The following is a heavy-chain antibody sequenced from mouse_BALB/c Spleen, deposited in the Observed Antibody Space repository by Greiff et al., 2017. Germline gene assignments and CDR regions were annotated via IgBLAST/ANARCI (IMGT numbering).Heavy chain of an antibody. CDR3: ARGDGYYIDY. V-gene: IGHV5-17*02. CDR1: GFTFSSFG. J-gene: IGHJ2*01. Sequence: VQLKESGGGLVQPGGSRKLSCAASGFTFSSFGMHWVRQAPEKGLEWVAYISSGSSTIYYADTVKGRFTISRDNPKNTLFLQMTSLRSEDTAMYYCARGDGYYIDYWGQGTTLTVSS. CDR2: ISSGSSTI. D-gene: IGHD2-3*01.